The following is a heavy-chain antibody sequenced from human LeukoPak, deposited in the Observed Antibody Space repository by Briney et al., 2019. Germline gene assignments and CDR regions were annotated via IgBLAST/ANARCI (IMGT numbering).Heavy chain of an antibody. V-gene: IGHV4-59*04. D-gene: IGHD1-26*01. J-gene: IGHJ5*02. CDR3: ARGVGSSESNWFDP. CDR2: IYHSGST. Sequence: SETLSLTCTVSGGSISSYYWSWIRQPPGKGLEWIGSIYHSGSTYYNPSLKSRVTISVDTSKNQLSLNLNSVTAADTAVYYCARGVGSSESNWFDPWGQGTLATVSS. CDR1: GGSISSYY.